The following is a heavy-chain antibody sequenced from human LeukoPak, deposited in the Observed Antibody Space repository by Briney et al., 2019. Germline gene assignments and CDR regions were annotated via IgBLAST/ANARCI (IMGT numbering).Heavy chain of an antibody. Sequence: PGGSLRLSCAASGFTFSSYSMNWVRQAPGKGLEWVSSISSSSTYIYYADSVKGRFTISRDKAKNSLYLQMNSLRAEDTAVYYCARDLTTVTTAVFAYWGKGTLVTVSS. V-gene: IGHV3-21*06. CDR2: ISSSSTYI. J-gene: IGHJ4*02. CDR3: ARDLTTVTTAVFAY. D-gene: IGHD4-11*01. CDR1: GFTFSSYS.